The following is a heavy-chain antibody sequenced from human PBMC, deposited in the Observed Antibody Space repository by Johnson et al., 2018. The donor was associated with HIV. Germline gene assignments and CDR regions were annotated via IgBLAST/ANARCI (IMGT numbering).Heavy chain of an antibody. J-gene: IGHJ3*02. D-gene: IGHD4-23*01. V-gene: IGHV3-23*04. CDR3: AKDYHDDYGGNYHDAFDI. CDR1: GFTFSSYA. Sequence: VQLVESGGGLVQPGGSLRLSCAASGFTFSSYAMSWVRQAPGKGLEWVSAISGSGGSTYYADSVKGRFTISRDNSKNTLYLQMNSLRVEDTAVYYCAKDYHDDYGGNYHDAFDIWGQGTMVTVSS. CDR2: ISGSGGST.